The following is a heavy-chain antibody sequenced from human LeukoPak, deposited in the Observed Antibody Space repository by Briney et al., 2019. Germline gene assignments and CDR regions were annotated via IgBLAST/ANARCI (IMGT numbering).Heavy chain of an antibody. CDR2: ISSSSSYI. D-gene: IGHD3-16*02. CDR1: GFTFSSYS. V-gene: IGHV3-21*01. CDR3: ARDPLRDYVWGGYRFSVPGY. Sequence: GGSLRLSCAASGFTFSSYSMNWVRPAPGNGLEWGSSISSSSSYIYYAYSVKGRFTMSRANAKDPLYLQMNGLRAEDTAVYNCARDPLRDYVWGGYRFSVPGYWGQGTLVTVSS. J-gene: IGHJ4*02.